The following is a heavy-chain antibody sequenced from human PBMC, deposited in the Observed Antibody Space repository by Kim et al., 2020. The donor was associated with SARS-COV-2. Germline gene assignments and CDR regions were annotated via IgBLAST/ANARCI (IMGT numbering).Heavy chain of an antibody. V-gene: IGHV3-15*01. J-gene: IGHJ6*02. D-gene: IGHD3-9*01. Sequence: PVKGRFTISRDDSKNTLYLQMNSLKTEDTAVYYCTTDLPGLRYFAGGMDVWGQGTTVTVSS. CDR3: TTDLPGLRYFAGGMDV.